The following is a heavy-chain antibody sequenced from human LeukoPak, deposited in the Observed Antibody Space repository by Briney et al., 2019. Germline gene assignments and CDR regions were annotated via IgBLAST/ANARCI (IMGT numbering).Heavy chain of an antibody. CDR2: IFHSGST. V-gene: IGHV4-38-2*01. D-gene: IGHD3-3*01. CDR1: GYSISSGYY. J-gene: IGHJ2*01. CDR3: ARRNFSYWYFDL. Sequence: SETLSLTCAVSGYSISSGYYWGWIRQPPGKGLEWIGAIFHSGSTYYNPSLKSRVTISVDTSKNQFSLKLSSVTAADTAVYYCARRNFSYWYFDLWGRGTPVIVSS.